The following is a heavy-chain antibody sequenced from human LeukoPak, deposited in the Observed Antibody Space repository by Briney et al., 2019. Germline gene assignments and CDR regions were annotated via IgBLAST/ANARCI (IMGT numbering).Heavy chain of an antibody. CDR1: GGSLSGYY. D-gene: IGHD5-12*01. CDR3: ARGIRGGGMNASGYYRYHYNGLDV. Sequence: SETPSLTCAVSGGSLSGYYWSWIRQSPGKGLEWIGEVIHSQSINLNPSLMSRLAISVDTSKNQFSLGLSSVTAADTAVYFCARGIRGGGMNASGYYRYHYNGLDVWGQGTTVTVPS. CDR2: VIHSQSI. J-gene: IGHJ6*02. V-gene: IGHV4-34*01.